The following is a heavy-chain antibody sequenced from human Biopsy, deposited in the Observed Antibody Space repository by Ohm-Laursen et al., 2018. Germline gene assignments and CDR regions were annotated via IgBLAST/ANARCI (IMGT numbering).Heavy chain of an antibody. D-gene: IGHD1-26*01. CDR2: IIPIFNTA. V-gene: IGHV1-69*06. Sequence: SSVKVSCKASGGTFSNSAINWVRQAPGQGLEWMGGIIPIFNTAKDAQNFQGRVRMTADKSTNAAYMGLTSLRSEDTAVYYCARSMLGASTGDDAFDVWGQGTLVTVSS. CDR3: ARSMLGASTGDDAFDV. CDR1: GGTFSNSA. J-gene: IGHJ3*01.